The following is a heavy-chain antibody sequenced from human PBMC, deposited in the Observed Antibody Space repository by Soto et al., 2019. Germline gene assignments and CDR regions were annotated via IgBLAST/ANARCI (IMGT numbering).Heavy chain of an antibody. V-gene: IGHV3-23*01. D-gene: IGHD3-3*01. CDR1: GFTFSSYA. CDR3: AKDSPLSGYYDFWSGYRNYFDY. CDR2: ISGSGGST. Sequence: EVQLLESGGGLVQPGGSLRLSCAASGFTFSSYAMSWVRQAPGKGLEWVSAISGSGGSTYYADSVKGRFTISRDNSKNTPNLQMNSLRAEETAVYYFAKDSPLSGYYDFWSGYRNYFDYWGQGTLVTVSS. J-gene: IGHJ4*02.